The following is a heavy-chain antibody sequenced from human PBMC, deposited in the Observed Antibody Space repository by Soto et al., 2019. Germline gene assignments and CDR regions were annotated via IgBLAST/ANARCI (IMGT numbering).Heavy chain of an antibody. Sequence: SETLSLTCAVSGGSISSGGYSWSWIRQPPGKGLEWIGYIYHSGSTYYNPPLKSRVTISVDRSKNQFSLKLSSVTAADTAVYYCARGSNYYDSSGQFDYWGQGTLVTVSS. V-gene: IGHV4-30-2*01. J-gene: IGHJ4*02. CDR1: GGSISSGGYS. CDR2: IYHSGST. CDR3: ARGSNYYDSSGQFDY. D-gene: IGHD3-22*01.